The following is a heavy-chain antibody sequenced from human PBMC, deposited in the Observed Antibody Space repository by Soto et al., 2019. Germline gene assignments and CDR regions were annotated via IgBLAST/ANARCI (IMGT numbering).Heavy chain of an antibody. CDR3: ARVKGNGYHNWFDP. CDR2: ISGNNGNT. J-gene: IGHJ5*02. CDR1: GYTFTSYG. Sequence: GASVKVSCKASGYTFTSYGISWVRQAPGQGLEWMGWISGNNGNTNDAQKLQDRVTMTTDTSTSTAYMELRSLRSDDTAVYYCARVKGNGYHNWFDPWGQGTLVTVSS. V-gene: IGHV1-18*01. D-gene: IGHD3-22*01.